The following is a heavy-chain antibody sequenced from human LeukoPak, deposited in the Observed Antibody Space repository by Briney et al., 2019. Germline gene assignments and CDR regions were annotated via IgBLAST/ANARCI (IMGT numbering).Heavy chain of an antibody. D-gene: IGHD3-10*02. CDR2: ISTESDYI. Sequence: GGSLRLSCAGSGFFFSSYSMNWVRQAPGKGLEWVSTISTESDYIYYADSVQGRFTISRDNAKNSLYLQMNSLRAEDTAVYYCAELGITMIGGVWGKGTTVTISS. V-gene: IGHV3-21*01. J-gene: IGHJ6*04. CDR3: AELGITMIGGV. CDR1: GFFFSSYS.